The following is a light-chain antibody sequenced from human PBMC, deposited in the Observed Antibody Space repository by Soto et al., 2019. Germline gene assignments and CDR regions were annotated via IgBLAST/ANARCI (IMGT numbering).Light chain of an antibody. V-gene: IGLV2-14*01. Sequence: QSVLTQPASLSVSPGQSITISCTGTSSDVGGYNYVSWYQQHPGKAPKFMIYDVSNRPSGVSNRFSGSKSGNTASLTTSGLQAEDEADYYCCSYTTSNTRQIVFGTGTRSPS. CDR1: SSDVGGYNY. J-gene: IGLJ1*01. CDR3: CSYTTSNTRQIV. CDR2: DVS.